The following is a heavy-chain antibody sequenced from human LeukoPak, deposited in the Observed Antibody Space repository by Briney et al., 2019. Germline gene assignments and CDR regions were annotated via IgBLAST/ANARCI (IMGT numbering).Heavy chain of an antibody. J-gene: IGHJ4*02. V-gene: IGHV1-69*04. Sequence: SVKVSCKASGGTVSSYAISWVRQAPGQGLEWMGRIIPILGTANYAQKFQGRVTITADKSTSTAYMELSSLRSEDTAVYYCARSGTTVTTWHYWGQGTLVTVSS. D-gene: IGHD4-17*01. CDR3: ARSGTTVTTWHY. CDR1: GGTVSSYA. CDR2: IIPILGTA.